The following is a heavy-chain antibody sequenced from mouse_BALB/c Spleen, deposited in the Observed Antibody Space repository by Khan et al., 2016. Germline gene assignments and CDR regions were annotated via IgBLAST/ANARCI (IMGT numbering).Heavy chain of an antibody. Sequence: QVQLKESGPGLVAPSQSLSITCTVAGFSLTTSGVHWIRQPPGKGLDWLGVIWAGGSTDYNSALMSRLTITKDNSQNQVFLKMNSLQTDDTALYYCARDAQDYDAWFASWGQGTLVTVSA. V-gene: IGHV2-9*02. J-gene: IGHJ3*01. CDR3: ARDAQDYDAWFAS. D-gene: IGHD2-4*01. CDR1: GFSLTTSG. CDR2: IWAGGST.